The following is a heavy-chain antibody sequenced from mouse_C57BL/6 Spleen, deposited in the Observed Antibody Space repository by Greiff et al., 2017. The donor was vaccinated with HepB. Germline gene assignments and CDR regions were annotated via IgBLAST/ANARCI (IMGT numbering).Heavy chain of an antibody. CDR2: IYPGSGNT. Sequence: QVHVKQSGPELVKPGASVKISCKASGYSFTSYYIHWVKQRPGQGLEWIGWIYPGSGNTKYNEKFKGKATLTADTSSSTAYMQLSSLTSEDSAVYYCASEGYDYHYWGQGTTLTVSS. J-gene: IGHJ2*01. D-gene: IGHD2-4*01. CDR3: ASEGYDYHY. V-gene: IGHV1-66*01. CDR1: GYSFTSYY.